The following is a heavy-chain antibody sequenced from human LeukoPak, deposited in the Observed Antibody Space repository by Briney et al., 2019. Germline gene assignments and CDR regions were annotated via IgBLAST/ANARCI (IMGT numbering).Heavy chain of an antibody. D-gene: IGHD4-17*01. CDR3: ARDPSYGDYALSDY. J-gene: IGHJ4*02. CDR1: GFTFTTYS. Sequence: GGSLRLSCAASGFTFTTYSMNWVRQAPGKGLGWVSYISSSSSSIYYADSVRGRFTISRDNAKNSLYLQMNSLRAEDTAVYYCARDPSYGDYALSDYWGQGTLVTVSS. V-gene: IGHV3-48*01. CDR2: ISSSSSSI.